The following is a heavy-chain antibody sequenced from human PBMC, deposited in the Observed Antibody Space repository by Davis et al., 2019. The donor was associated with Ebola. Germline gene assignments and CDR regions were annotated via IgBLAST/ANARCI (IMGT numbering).Heavy chain of an antibody. V-gene: IGHV6-1*01. CDR1: GDSVSINSAG. Sequence: HSQTLSLTCAISGDSVSINSAGWNWIRQSPSRGLEWLGRTYFNSKYYSDYAVSVRGRITINADPSKNQFSLQLNSVTPEDTAVYYCARAGYSYGLDPWGQGTLVTVSS. CDR2: TYFNSKYYS. D-gene: IGHD5-18*01. CDR3: ARAGYSYGLDP. J-gene: IGHJ5*02.